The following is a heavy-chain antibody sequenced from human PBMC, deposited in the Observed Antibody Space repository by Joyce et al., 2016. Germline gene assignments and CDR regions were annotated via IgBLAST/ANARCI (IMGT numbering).Heavy chain of an antibody. J-gene: IGHJ4*02. Sequence: QVQLVESGGGVVQPGRSLRLSCTASGLTLSNYGVHWVRQAPGKGLEGVAVISYDGGYKYYSDAVKGRFTISRDNSRDTLFLEMNSLRAEDTAVYYCAKILTAGYSSGWFLDYWGQGTLVTVSS. D-gene: IGHD6-25*01. CDR2: ISYDGGYK. V-gene: IGHV3-30*18. CDR1: GLTLSNYG. CDR3: AKILTAGYSSGWFLDY.